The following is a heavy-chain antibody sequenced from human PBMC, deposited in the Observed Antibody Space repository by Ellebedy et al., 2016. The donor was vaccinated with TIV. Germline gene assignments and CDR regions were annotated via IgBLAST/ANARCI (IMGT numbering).Heavy chain of an antibody. D-gene: IGHD4-17*01. CDR1: GGSISSSSYY. J-gene: IGHJ4*02. Sequence: MPSETLSLTCTVSGGSISSSSYYWGWIRQPPGKGLEWIGSIYYSGSTYYNPSLKSRVTISVDTSKNQFSLKLSSVTAADTAVYYCSGFTVTTLSFVYWGQGTLVTVSS. CDR3: SGFTVTTLSFVY. V-gene: IGHV4-39*01. CDR2: IYYSGST.